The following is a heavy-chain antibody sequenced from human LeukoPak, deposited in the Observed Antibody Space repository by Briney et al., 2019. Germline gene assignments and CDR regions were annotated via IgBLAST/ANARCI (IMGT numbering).Heavy chain of an antibody. CDR2: IHYSGST. Sequence: SETLSLTCTVSGGSINSYYWSWIRQPPGKGLEWIGYIHYSGSTNYNPSLKSRVTISVDTSKNHFSLKLRSVTAADTAVYYCARDYGDFPAYYFDYWGQGTLVTVSS. CDR3: ARDYGDFPAYYFDY. D-gene: IGHD4-17*01. V-gene: IGHV4-59*12. J-gene: IGHJ4*02. CDR1: GGSINSYY.